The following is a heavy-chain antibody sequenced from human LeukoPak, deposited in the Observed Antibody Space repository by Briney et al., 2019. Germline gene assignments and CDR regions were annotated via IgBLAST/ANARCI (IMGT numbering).Heavy chain of an antibody. CDR3: ARAGYSYGTGYYFDY. V-gene: IGHV4-59*01. Sequence: SETLSLTCTVSGGSISSYYWSWIRLPPGKGLEWIGYIYYTGATYYNPSLKSRVTISLDTSKNQFSLKLSSVTAADAAVYYCARAGYSYGTGYYFDYWGQGAPVTVSS. D-gene: IGHD5-18*01. J-gene: IGHJ4*02. CDR2: IYYTGAT. CDR1: GGSISSYY.